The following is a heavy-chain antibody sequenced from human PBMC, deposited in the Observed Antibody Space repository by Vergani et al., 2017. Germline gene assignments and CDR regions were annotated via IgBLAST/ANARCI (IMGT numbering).Heavy chain of an antibody. CDR1: GFTFSSYG. J-gene: IGHJ6*03. Sequence: QVQLVESGGGVVQPGGSRRLSCAASGFTFSSYGLHWVRPAPGKGLEWVAFIRYDGSNKYYADSVKGRFTISRDNSKNTLYLQMDSLRAEDTAVYYCARDGWELLDYFYYMDVWGKGTTVTVSS. CDR3: ARDGWELLDYFYYMDV. D-gene: IGHD1-26*01. CDR2: IRYDGSNK. V-gene: IGHV3-30*02.